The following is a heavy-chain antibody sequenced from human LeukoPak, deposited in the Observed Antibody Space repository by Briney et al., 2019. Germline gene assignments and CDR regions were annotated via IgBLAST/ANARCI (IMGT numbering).Heavy chain of an antibody. CDR3: STQRAAAGTGGDY. V-gene: IGHV3-9*01. D-gene: IGHD6-13*01. CDR2: ISWNSGSI. CDR1: GFTFDDYA. Sequence: ARSLRLSCAASGFTFDDYAMHWVRQAPGKGLERVSGISWNSGSIGYADSVKGRFTISRDNAKNSLYLQMNSLRAEDTALYYCSTQRAAAGTGGDYWGQGTLVTVSS. J-gene: IGHJ4*02.